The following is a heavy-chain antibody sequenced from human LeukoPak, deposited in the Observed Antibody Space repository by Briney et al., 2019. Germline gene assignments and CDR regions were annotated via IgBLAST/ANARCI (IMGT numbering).Heavy chain of an antibody. V-gene: IGHV3-7*04. J-gene: IGHJ4*02. CDR3: ARVGYGGNAKDY. Sequence: GGSLTLSCAASGFTFSTYWMSWGRQAPAKRLLWLANVMAVASKTYYDHSVRSRFSTTRDKSKNSLYLQLNSLRAEDTAVYYCARVGYGGNAKDYWGQGTLVTVSS. CDR1: GFTFSTYW. CDR2: VMAVASKT. D-gene: IGHD4-23*01.